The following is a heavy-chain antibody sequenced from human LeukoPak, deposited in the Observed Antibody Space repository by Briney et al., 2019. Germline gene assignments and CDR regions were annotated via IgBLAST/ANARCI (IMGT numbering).Heavy chain of an antibody. V-gene: IGHV1-46*01. CDR1: GYTFTSYY. D-gene: IGHD3-9*01. Sequence: GASVKVSCRASGYTFTSYYMHWVRQAPGQGLEWMGIINPSGGSTSYAQKFQVRVTMTRDMSTSTVYMELSSLRSEDKAVYYCARGGDILTNNYYYYMDVWGKGTTVTVSS. CDR3: ARGGDILTNNYYYYMDV. CDR2: INPSGGST. J-gene: IGHJ6*03.